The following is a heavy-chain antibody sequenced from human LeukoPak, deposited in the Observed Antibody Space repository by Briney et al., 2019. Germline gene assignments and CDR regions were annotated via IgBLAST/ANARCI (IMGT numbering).Heavy chain of an antibody. J-gene: IGHJ4*02. Sequence: PSETLSLTCTVSGGSISSYYWSWIRQPPGKGLEWIGYIYYSGSTNYNPSLKSRVTISVDTSKNQFSLKLSSVTAADTAVYYCARGTEDTAMVAYWGQGTLVTVSS. D-gene: IGHD5-18*01. CDR3: ARGTEDTAMVAY. V-gene: IGHV4-59*01. CDR1: GGSISSYY. CDR2: IYYSGST.